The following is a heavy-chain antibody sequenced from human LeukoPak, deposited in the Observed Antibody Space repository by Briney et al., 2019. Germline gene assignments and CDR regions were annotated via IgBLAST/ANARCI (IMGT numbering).Heavy chain of an antibody. J-gene: IGHJ4*02. CDR3: ATRGY. CDR1: GGTISSDY. V-gene: IGHV4-59*08. D-gene: IGHD3-10*01. CDR2: IYNSGSN. Sequence: TSESLSLTCTVSGGTISSDYWQWLRQPPGKGLEWIAYIYNSGSNNYNPSLKSRVTISIDTSKNQFSLKLTSVTAADTAVQYCATRGYWGQGTPVTVSS.